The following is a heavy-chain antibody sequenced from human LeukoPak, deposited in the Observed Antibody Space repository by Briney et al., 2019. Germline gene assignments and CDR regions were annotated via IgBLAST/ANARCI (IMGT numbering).Heavy chain of an antibody. J-gene: IGHJ4*02. CDR1: GFTFSSYW. V-gene: IGHV3-74*01. D-gene: IGHD3-10*01. CDR3: ARGNYYGQDY. Sequence: GGSLRLSGGASGFTFSSYWMRCVRQAPGKGLVWISRINSDGSTTSYADSVKGRFTISRDNAKNTLYLQMNSLRAEDTAVYYCARGNYYGQDYWGQGTLVTVSS. CDR2: INSDGSTT.